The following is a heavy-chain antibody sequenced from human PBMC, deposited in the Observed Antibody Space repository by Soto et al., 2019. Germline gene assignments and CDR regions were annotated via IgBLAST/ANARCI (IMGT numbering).Heavy chain of an antibody. V-gene: IGHV1-2*02. CDR3: ARERYQVISDGMDV. CDR1: GYTFTGYY. D-gene: IGHD2-2*01. CDR2: INPETGAT. Sequence: ASVKVSCKASGYTFTGYYVHWVREAPGQGLEWMGWINPETGATSYAQKFQGRATLSRDTSINTAYLELSNLTFDDAAVYFCARERYQVISDGMDVWGQGTTVTVSS. J-gene: IGHJ6*02.